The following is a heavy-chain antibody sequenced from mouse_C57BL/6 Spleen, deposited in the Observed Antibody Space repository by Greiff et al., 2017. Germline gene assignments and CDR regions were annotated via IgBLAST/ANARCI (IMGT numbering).Heavy chain of an antibody. Sequence: EVMLVESGGGLVQPKGSLKLSCAASGFSFNTYAMNWVRQAPGQGLEWVARIRGKSNNYATYCADSVKDRFTISRDDSESMLYLQMNSLKTEDTARDYCVRQEMDVWGTGTRVTVSS. CDR2: IRGKSNNYAT. V-gene: IGHV10-1*01. CDR3: VRQEMDV. CDR1: GFSFNTYA. J-gene: IGHJ1*03.